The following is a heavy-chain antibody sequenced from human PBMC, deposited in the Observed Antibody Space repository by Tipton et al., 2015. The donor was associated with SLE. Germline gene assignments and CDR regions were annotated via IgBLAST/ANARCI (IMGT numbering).Heavy chain of an antibody. CDR3: AREHASGSYYNY. CDR2: IYTSGAT. CDR1: GVSISSSY. V-gene: IGHV4-4*07. Sequence: TLSLTCNVSGVSISSSYWSWIRQPAGKGLEWIGRIYTSGATDDNPSLKSRVTMSLDTSKNQFSLKLTSVTAADTAVYYCAREHASGSYYNYWGQGTLVTVSS. J-gene: IGHJ4*02. D-gene: IGHD3-10*01.